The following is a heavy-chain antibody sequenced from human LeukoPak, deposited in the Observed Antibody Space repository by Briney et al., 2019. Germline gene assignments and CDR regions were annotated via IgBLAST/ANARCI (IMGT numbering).Heavy chain of an antibody. V-gene: IGHV3-23*01. J-gene: IGHJ6*03. D-gene: IGHD1-26*01. CDR3: AKDPIPYIVGAHYYMDV. CDR2: ISGSGGST. Sequence: GGSLRLSCAASGFTFSSYAMSWVRQAPGKGLEWVSAISGSGGSTYYADSVKGRFTISRGNSKNTLYLQMNSLRAEDTAVYYCAKDPIPYIVGAHYYMDVWGKGTTVTVSS. CDR1: GFTFSSYA.